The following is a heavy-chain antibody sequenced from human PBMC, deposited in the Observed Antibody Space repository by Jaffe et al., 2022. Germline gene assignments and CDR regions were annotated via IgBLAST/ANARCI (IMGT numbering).Heavy chain of an antibody. J-gene: IGHJ4*02. Sequence: EVQLVESGGGSVQPGGSLRLSCAASGFTFSSYTMNWVRQAPGKGLEWVSYISSSSSTIYYADSVKGRFTISRDNAKNSLYLQMNSLRAEDTAVYYCARARLHLGELSLSPSFDYWGQGTLVTVSS. CDR2: ISSSSSTI. D-gene: IGHD3-16*02. CDR3: ARARLHLGELSLSPSFDY. V-gene: IGHV3-48*01. CDR1: GFTFSSYT.